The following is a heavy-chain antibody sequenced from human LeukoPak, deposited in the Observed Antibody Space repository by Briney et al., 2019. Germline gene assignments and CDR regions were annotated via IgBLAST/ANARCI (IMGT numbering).Heavy chain of an antibody. V-gene: IGHV3-30*04. CDR1: GFTFSSYA. D-gene: IGHD3-22*01. Sequence: PGGSLRLSCAASGFTFSSYAMHWVRQAPGKGLEWVAVISYDGSNKYYADFVKGRFTISRDNSKNTLYLQMNSLRAEDTAVYYCARAMDYYDSSGYFDYWGQGTLVTVSS. J-gene: IGHJ4*02. CDR3: ARAMDYYDSSGYFDY. CDR2: ISYDGSNK.